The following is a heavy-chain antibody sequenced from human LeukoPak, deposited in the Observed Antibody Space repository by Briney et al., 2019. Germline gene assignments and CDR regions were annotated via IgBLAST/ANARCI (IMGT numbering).Heavy chain of an antibody. CDR2: IIPMFGPA. J-gene: IGHJ4*02. Sequence: SVRVSCKPSVDTFITYAISSVRQAPGQGGEWMGGIIPMFGPANDPKKFQGRVTITAAESTSTAYMELGSLRSEDTAVYYWSRDHASCSSTSCYPTPRDYWGQGTLVSVS. CDR3: SRDHASCSSTSCYPTPRDY. CDR1: VDTFITYA. V-gene: IGHV1-69*13. D-gene: IGHD2-2*01.